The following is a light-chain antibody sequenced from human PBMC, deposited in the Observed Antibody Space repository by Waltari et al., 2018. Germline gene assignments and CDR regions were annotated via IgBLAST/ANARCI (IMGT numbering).Light chain of an antibody. CDR1: QSISNW. Sequence: DVQMTQSPSTLSASVGDSVTITCRASQSISNWLAVYQQKPEKDPKVLIDKASNLESGVASRFSGSGSGTEFTLTISSLQPDDCATYYCQQYSTDSRTFGQGTKVEIK. V-gene: IGKV1-5*03. J-gene: IGKJ1*01. CDR2: KAS. CDR3: QQYSTDSRT.